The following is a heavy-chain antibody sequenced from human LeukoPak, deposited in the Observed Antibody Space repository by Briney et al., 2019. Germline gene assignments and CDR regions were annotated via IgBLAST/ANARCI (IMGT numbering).Heavy chain of an antibody. Sequence: GGSLRLSCAASGFTFSSYSMNWVRQAPGKGLEWVSYIGSSSSYIYYADSVKGRFTISRDNAKNSLYLQMNSLRAEDTAVYYCARDGPHDFWSGYIESWGQGTLVTVSS. V-gene: IGHV3-21*01. CDR3: ARDGPHDFWSGYIES. D-gene: IGHD3-3*01. CDR1: GFTFSSYS. J-gene: IGHJ4*02. CDR2: IGSSSSYI.